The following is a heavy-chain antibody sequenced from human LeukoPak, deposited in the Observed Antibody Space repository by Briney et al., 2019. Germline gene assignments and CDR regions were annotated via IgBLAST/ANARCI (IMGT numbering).Heavy chain of an antibody. CDR3: ARDYGIAAPFFDY. D-gene: IGHD6-25*01. Sequence: PSETLSLTCTVSGGSISTYYWSWIRQPPGKGLEWIGYIYYSGTTKYNPSLKSRVTMSVDTSKNQFSLNLSSVTAADTAVYYCARDYGIAAPFFDYWGQGTLVTVSS. J-gene: IGHJ4*02. CDR2: IYYSGTT. V-gene: IGHV4-59*08. CDR1: GGSISTYY.